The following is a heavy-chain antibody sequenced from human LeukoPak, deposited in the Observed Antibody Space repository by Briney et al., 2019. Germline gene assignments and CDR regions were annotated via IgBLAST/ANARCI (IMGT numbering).Heavy chain of an antibody. CDR3: AKGVSTTVTTGFDY. D-gene: IGHD4-17*01. Sequence: GGSLRLSCAASGFTFSSYGMHWVRQAPGKGLEWVAVISYDGSNKYYADSVKGRFTISRDNSKNTLYLQMNSLRAEDTAVYYCAKGVSTTVTTGFDYWGQGILVTVSS. V-gene: IGHV3-30*18. CDR1: GFTFSSYG. CDR2: ISYDGSNK. J-gene: IGHJ4*02.